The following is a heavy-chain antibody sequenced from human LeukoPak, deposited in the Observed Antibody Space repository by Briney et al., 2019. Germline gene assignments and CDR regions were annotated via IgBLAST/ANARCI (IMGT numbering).Heavy chain of an antibody. V-gene: IGHV3-48*01. CDR2: ISSSSSTI. D-gene: IGHD3-3*01. J-gene: IGHJ6*03. CDR1: GFTFSSYS. Sequence: PGGSLRLSCAASGFTFSSYSMNWVRQAPGKGLEWVSYISSSSSTIYYADSVKGRFTISRDNAKNSLYLQMNSLRAEDTAVYYCARTGDYDFWSGYYFYYYYYMDVWGKGTTVTVSS. CDR3: ARTGDYDFWSGYYFYYYYYMDV.